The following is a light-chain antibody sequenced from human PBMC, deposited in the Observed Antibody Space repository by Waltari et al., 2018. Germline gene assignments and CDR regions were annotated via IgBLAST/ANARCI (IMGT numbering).Light chain of an antibody. V-gene: IGLV2-11*01. CDR2: DVS. CDR3: CSYGGSYTWV. J-gene: IGLJ3*02. CDR1: SSDVGGYNY. Sequence: QSALTQPRSVSGSPGQSVTISCTGTSSDVGGYNYVSWYQQHPGKAPNLLVYDVSQRPSGIPDRFAGSKSGNTASLTISGLQAEDEADYYCCSYGGSYTWVFGGGTRLTVL.